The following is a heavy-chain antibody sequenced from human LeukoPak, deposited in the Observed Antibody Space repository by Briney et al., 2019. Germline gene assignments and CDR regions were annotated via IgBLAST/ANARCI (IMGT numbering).Heavy chain of an antibody. CDR2: IWDDGSNE. CDR3: AKDYYDSSGYHGSAGYFDY. V-gene: IGHV3-33*06. D-gene: IGHD3-22*01. J-gene: IGHJ4*02. CDR1: GFSINSYG. Sequence: GRSLRLSCTASGFSINSYGMNWVRQAPGKGLEWVAVIWDDGSNENYADSVKGRFTFSRDNSKNTLYLQMNSLRAEDTAVYYCAKDYYDSSGYHGSAGYFDYWGQGALVTVSS.